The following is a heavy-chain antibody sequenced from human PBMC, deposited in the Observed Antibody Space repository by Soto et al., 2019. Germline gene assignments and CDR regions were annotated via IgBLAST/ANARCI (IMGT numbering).Heavy chain of an antibody. CDR3: AREGYSSSWNYYFDY. Sequence: PGGSLRLSCAASGFTFTDYWMSWVRQAPGKGLEWVANIKQDESERYYVDRVKGRFTISRDNAKNSLCLQMNSLRAEDTAVYYCAREGYSSSWNYYFDYWGQGTLVTVSS. J-gene: IGHJ4*02. CDR1: GFTFTDYW. D-gene: IGHD6-13*01. CDR2: IKQDESER. V-gene: IGHV3-7*01.